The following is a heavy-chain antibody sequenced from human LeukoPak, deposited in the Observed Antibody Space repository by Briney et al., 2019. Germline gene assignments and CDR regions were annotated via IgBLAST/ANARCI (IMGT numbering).Heavy chain of an antibody. D-gene: IGHD2-8*01. CDR2: INPNSGDT. CDR3: ARSAEHCNNGVCFTDYYMDV. CDR1: RYTFTSYY. V-gene: IGHV1-2*06. J-gene: IGHJ6*03. Sequence: ASVKVSCKASRYTFTSYYIHWVRQAPGQGLEWMGRINPNSGDTNYPQKFQGRVTMTRDTSIITAYMELNSLTSDDTAVYFCARSAEHCNNGVCFTDYYMDVWGKGTTVTVSS.